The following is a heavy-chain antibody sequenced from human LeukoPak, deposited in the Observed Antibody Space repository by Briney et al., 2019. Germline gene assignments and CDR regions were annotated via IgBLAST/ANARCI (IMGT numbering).Heavy chain of an antibody. J-gene: IGHJ4*02. V-gene: IGHV3-74*01. D-gene: IGHD3-10*01. CDR3: AKDNYYGSGSSDY. CDR2: INSDGSST. CDR1: GFTFSSYW. Sequence: PGGSLRLSXAASGFTFSSYWMHWVRQAPGKGLVWVSRINSDGSSTSYADSVKGRFTISRDNAKNTLYLQMNSLRAEDTAVYYCAKDNYYGSGSSDYWGQGTLVTVFS.